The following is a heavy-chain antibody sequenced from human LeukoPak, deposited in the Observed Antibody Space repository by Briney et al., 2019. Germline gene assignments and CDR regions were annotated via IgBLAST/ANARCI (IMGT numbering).Heavy chain of an antibody. J-gene: IGHJ6*02. CDR1: GYTFTTYF. Sequence: GASVKVPCTASGYTFTTYFVHWVRQAPGQGLEWMGIIDPSDGSTSHAQKFQGRVTMTRDTSMSTVYMELSSLRSEDTAVYFCARGCRVVPGVHNVGRTQYYNGMDVWGQGTTVTVSS. CDR3: ARGCRVVPGVHNVGRTQYYNGMDV. D-gene: IGHD2-2*01. V-gene: IGHV1-46*01. CDR2: IDPSDGST.